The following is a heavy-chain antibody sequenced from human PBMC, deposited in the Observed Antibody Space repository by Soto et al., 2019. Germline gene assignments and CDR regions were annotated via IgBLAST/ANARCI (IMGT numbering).Heavy chain of an antibody. V-gene: IGHV4-39*01. J-gene: IGHJ4*02. CDR3: ARQIYDSSGYYYAY. Sequence: QLQLQESGPGLVKPSETLSLTCTVSGGSISSSSYSWCWIRQPPGQGLEWLGTIYSLGTTYYNPSLKSRVTIAVDKSKSQLFLKLSSVTATDTAVYYGARQIYDSSGYYYAYWGQGSLVTVSS. CDR2: IYSLGTT. CDR1: GGSISSSSYS. D-gene: IGHD3-22*01.